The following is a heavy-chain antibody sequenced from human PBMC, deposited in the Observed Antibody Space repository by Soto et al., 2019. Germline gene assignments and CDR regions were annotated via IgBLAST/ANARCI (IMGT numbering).Heavy chain of an antibody. J-gene: IGHJ4*02. CDR3: ANRRNQCLVFDY. CDR2: IYWDDDK. V-gene: IGHV2-5*02. CDR1: GFSLSTSGVG. Sequence: QITLKESGPTLVKPTQTLTLTCTFSGFSLSTSGVGVGWIRQPPGQALEWLALIYWDDDKRYSPSLKSRLTITRDTAKSQGVQTMTNMDTVDTGAYSGANRRNQCLVFDYWGRGTLVTVSS. D-gene: IGHD6-19*01.